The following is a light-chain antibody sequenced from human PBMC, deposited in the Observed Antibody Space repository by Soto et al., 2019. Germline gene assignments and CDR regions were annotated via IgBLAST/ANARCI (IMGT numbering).Light chain of an antibody. CDR3: QQYGKSPGT. V-gene: IGKV3-20*01. CDR2: GAS. CDR1: QSVGSNY. Sequence: EIVLTQSPGTPSLSPGERATLSCRASQSVGSNYLAWYEQKPGQAPRLLIYGASIRATGIPDRFSGSGSGTEFTLTISRLEPEDFAVYYCQQYGKSPGTFGQGTKVDIK. J-gene: IGKJ1*01.